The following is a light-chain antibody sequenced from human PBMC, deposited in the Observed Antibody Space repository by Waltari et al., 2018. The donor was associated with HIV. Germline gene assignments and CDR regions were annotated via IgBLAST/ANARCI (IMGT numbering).Light chain of an antibody. V-gene: IGLV2-11*01. CDR1: SSDVGCYNY. J-gene: IGLJ1*01. CDR3: CSYAGSYTYV. CDR2: DVN. Sequence: QSALTQPRSVPGSPGQSVTISCTGTSSDVGCYNYVPWYQQHPGKAPKLMIYDVNNRPSGVPDRFSGSKSGNTASLTISGLQAEDEADYYCCSYAGSYTYVFGTGTKVTVL.